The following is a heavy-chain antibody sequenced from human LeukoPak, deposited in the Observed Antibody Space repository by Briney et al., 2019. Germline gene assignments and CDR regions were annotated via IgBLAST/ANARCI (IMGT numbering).Heavy chain of an antibody. CDR1: GFTFDDYA. V-gene: IGHV3-9*03. Sequence: QPGGSLRLSCAASGFTFDDYAMHWVRQTPGKGLEWVSGISRNSGSIGYADSVKGRFTISRDNAKNSLYLQINSLRPDDMALYYCAHSGGQGAFDIWGQGTMVTVSS. D-gene: IGHD6-19*01. J-gene: IGHJ3*02. CDR3: AHSGGQGAFDI. CDR2: ISRNSGSI.